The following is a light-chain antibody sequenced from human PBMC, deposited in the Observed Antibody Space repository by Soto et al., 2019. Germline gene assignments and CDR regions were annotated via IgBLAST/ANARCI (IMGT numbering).Light chain of an antibody. CDR3: QQFGSSPLFT. CDR2: GAS. J-gene: IGKJ3*01. V-gene: IGKV3-20*01. Sequence: EIVLTQSPGTQSLSPGERATLSGRASQSVSSSYLAWYQQKPGQAPRLLIYGASSRATGIPDRFSGSGSGTDFTLTISRLEPEDFAVYYCQQFGSSPLFTFGPGTKVDVK. CDR1: QSVSSSY.